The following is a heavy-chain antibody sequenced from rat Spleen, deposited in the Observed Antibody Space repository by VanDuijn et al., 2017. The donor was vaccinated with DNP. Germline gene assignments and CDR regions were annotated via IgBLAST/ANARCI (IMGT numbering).Heavy chain of an antibody. CDR3: ARDNLGGYY. CDR2: ITYVGRIT. CDR1: GFTFSDYY. D-gene: IGHD1-11*01. Sequence: EVQLVESGGGLVQPGNSLKLSCAASGFTFSDYYMAWVRQAPTKGLEWVTTITYVGRITYYRDSVKGRFTISRDNAKSFLYMQMDGLTPEGTATYYCARDNLGGYYWGHGVMVTVSS. J-gene: IGHJ2*01. V-gene: IGHV5-7*01.